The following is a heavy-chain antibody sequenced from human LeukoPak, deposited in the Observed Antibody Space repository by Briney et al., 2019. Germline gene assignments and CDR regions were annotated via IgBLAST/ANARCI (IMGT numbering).Heavy chain of an antibody. Sequence: GGSLRLSCAVSGFTFTSYWMSWVRQAPGKGLEWVANINEDGSYKYHADSVKGRFTISRDNAKNSLYLQMNSLRAEDTAVYYCARAGYCSSTSCPYFDYWGQGTLVTVSS. J-gene: IGHJ4*02. CDR2: INEDGSYK. D-gene: IGHD2-2*01. CDR3: ARAGYCSSTSCPYFDY. V-gene: IGHV3-7*01. CDR1: GFTFTSYW.